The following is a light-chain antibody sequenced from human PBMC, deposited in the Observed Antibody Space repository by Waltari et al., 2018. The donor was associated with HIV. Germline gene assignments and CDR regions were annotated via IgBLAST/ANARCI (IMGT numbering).Light chain of an antibody. V-gene: IGLV2-8*01. CDR1: SRDVGGYNY. J-gene: IGLJ1*01. CDR3: SSYAGSNNFV. Sequence: QSALTQPPSASGSPGQSVTISCTGTSRDVGGYNYVSWYQQHPGKAPKLMIYEVSKRPSGVPDRFSGSKSGNTASLTVSGLQPEDEADYYCSSYAGSNNFVFGTGTKVTVL. CDR2: EVS.